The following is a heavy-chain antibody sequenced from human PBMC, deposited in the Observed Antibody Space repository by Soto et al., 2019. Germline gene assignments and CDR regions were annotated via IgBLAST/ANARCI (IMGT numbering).Heavy chain of an antibody. CDR2: INAGNGNT. CDR3: ARDLGGWPDY. J-gene: IGHJ4*02. V-gene: IGHV1-3*01. Sequence: GASVKVSCKASGYTFTSYAMHWVRQAPGQRLEWMGWINAGNGNTKYSQKFQGRVTITRDTSASPAYMELSSLRSEDTDVYYCARDLGGWPDYWGQGTLVPSPQ. D-gene: IGHD2-15*01. CDR1: GYTFTSYA.